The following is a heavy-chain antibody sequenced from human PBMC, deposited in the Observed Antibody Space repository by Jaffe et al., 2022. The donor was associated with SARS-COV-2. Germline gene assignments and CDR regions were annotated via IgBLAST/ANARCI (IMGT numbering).Heavy chain of an antibody. Sequence: EVQLVESGGGLVQPGGSLRLSCAASGFTFSSYWMSWVRQAPGKGLEWVANIKQDGSEKYYVDSVKGRFTISRDNAKNSLYLQMNSLRAEDTAVYYCARVREYCSSTSCYLIFDYWGQGTLVTVSS. CDR3: ARVREYCSSTSCYLIFDY. CDR2: IKQDGSEK. V-gene: IGHV3-7*01. CDR1: GFTFSSYW. J-gene: IGHJ4*02. D-gene: IGHD2-2*01.